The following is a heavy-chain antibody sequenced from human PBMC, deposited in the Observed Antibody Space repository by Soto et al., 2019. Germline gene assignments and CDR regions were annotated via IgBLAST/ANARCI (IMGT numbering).Heavy chain of an antibody. V-gene: IGHV4-30-4*02. D-gene: IGHD6-6*01. CDR1: GGSISSGDYY. J-gene: IGHJ4*02. CDR2: IYYSGST. Sequence: SETLSLTCTVSGGSISSGDYYWSWIRQPPGKGLEWIGYIYYSGSTYYNPSLKSRVTISVDTSKNQFSLKLSSVTAADTAVYYCARDGLSSIAAPWAFDYWGQGTLVTVSS. CDR3: ARDGLSSIAAPWAFDY.